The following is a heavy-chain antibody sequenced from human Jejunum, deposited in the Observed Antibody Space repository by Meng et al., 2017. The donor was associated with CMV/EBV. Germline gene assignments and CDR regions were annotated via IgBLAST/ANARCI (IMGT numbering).Heavy chain of an antibody. CDR2: ISSSGTTI. CDR1: GLSFSSYW. CDR3: ARAPTLYSAPGY. V-gene: IGHV3-48*03. D-gene: IGHD1-14*01. Sequence: SGLSFSSYWVNRVRQSPVKGLEWVSYISSSGTTIYCADSVKGRFTISRDNAKNSLYLHMNSLRAEDTAVYYCARAPTLYSAPGYWGQGTLVTVSS. J-gene: IGHJ4*02.